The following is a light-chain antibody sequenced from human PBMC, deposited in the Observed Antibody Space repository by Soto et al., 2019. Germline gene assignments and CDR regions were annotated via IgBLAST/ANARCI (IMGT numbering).Light chain of an antibody. CDR3: QQRSNWPRT. CDR1: QSISSN. CDR2: DAS. V-gene: IGKV3-15*01. J-gene: IGKJ1*01. Sequence: IVITQSPATLSVSTGERVTLSCRASQSISSNLAWYQQKPGQAPRLLIHDASTRATGIPARFSGSGSGTEFTLTISSLQSEDFAVYFCQQRSNWPRTFGQGTKVDIK.